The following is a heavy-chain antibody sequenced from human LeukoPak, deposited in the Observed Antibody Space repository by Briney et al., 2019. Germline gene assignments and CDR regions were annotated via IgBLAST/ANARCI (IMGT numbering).Heavy chain of an antibody. V-gene: IGHV3-23*01. J-gene: IGHJ4*02. CDR1: GFTFSSYA. CDR2: ISGSGGST. Sequence: GGSPRLSCAASGFTFSSYAMSWVRQAPGKGLEWVSAISGSGGSTYYADSVKGRFTISRDNSKNTLYLQMNSLRAEDTAVYYCAKDQWPDYGDAGYFDYWGQGTLVTVSS. D-gene: IGHD4-17*01. CDR3: AKDQWPDYGDAGYFDY.